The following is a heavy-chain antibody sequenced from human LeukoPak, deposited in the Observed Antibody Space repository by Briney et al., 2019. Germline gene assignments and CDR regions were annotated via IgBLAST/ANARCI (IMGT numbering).Heavy chain of an antibody. CDR1: GGSISSSSYY. J-gene: IGHJ4*02. Sequence: SETLSLTCTVSGGSISSSSYYWGWIRQPPGKGLGWIGSIYYSGSTYYNPSLKSRVTISVDTSKNQFSLKLSSVTAADTAVYYCASNLGVFYYDSSGYKYWGQGTLVTVSS. V-gene: IGHV4-39*01. D-gene: IGHD3-22*01. CDR3: ASNLGVFYYDSSGYKY. CDR2: IYYSGST.